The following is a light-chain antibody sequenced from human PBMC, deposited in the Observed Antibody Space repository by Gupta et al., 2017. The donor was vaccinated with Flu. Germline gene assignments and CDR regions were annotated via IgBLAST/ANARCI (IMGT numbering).Light chain of an antibody. CDR1: TGTVTSGHY. CDR2: DTA. J-gene: IGLJ3*02. V-gene: IGLV7-46*01. Sequence: QAVVTQEPSLTVSPGETVTLTCASRTGTVTSGHYPYWFQQKPGQAPRTLIYDTANTHSWTPARFSGSLLGGKAALTLSGAQPEDEATYYCLLSYNGGRVFGGGTKLTVL. CDR3: LLSYNGGRV.